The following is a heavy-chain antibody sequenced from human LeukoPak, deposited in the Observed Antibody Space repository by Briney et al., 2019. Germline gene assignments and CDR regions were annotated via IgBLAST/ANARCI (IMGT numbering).Heavy chain of an antibody. CDR2: IYHSGST. CDR1: GGSISNGGYS. J-gene: IGHJ3*02. V-gene: IGHV4-30-2*01. CDR3: ARSCSRLGEWGAFDI. D-gene: IGHD2-15*01. Sequence: PSETLSLTCTVSGGSISNGGYSWSWIRQPPGKGLEWIGYIYHSGSTYYNPSLKSRVTISVDRSKNQFSLKLSSVTAADTAVYYCARSCSRLGEWGAFDIWGQGTMVTVSS.